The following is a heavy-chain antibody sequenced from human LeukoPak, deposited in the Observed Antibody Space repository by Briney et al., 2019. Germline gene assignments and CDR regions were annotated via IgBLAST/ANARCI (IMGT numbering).Heavy chain of an antibody. CDR2: INQDASAR. D-gene: IGHD5-12*01. CDR1: GFTVSGNY. CDR3: ARWDIRGTAHQLDY. V-gene: IGHV3-7*01. J-gene: IGHJ4*02. Sequence: GGSLRLSCAVSGFTVSGNYMTWVRQAPGKGLEWVANINQDASARYYVASVRGRFTISRDNARSSINLQMNSLRVEDTAVYYCARWDIRGTAHQLDYWGQGTLVTVSS.